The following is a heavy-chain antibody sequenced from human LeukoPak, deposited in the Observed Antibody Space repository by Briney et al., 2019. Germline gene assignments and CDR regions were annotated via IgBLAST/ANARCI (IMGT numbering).Heavy chain of an antibody. Sequence: SSETLSLTCTVSGGSISSYYWSWIRQPPGKGLEWIGYIYYSGSTNYTPSLKSRVTISVDTSKNQFSLKLSSVTAADTAVYYCARGGIAVAPFDYWGQGTLVTVSS. CDR3: ARGGIAVAPFDY. D-gene: IGHD6-19*01. J-gene: IGHJ4*02. CDR2: IYYSGST. CDR1: GGSISSYY. V-gene: IGHV4-59*01.